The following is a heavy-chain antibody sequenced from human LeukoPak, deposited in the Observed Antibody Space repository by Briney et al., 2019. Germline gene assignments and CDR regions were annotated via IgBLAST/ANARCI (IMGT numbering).Heavy chain of an antibody. Sequence: SETLSLTCSVSGGSISSYYWSWIRQPPGKGLEWIGYIYYSGSTNYNPSLKSRVTISVDTSKNQFSLKLSSVTAADTAVYYCASHSGGYAYWGQGTLVTVSS. CDR3: ASHSGGYAY. CDR2: IYYSGST. V-gene: IGHV4-59*12. J-gene: IGHJ4*02. CDR1: GGSISSYY. D-gene: IGHD5-12*01.